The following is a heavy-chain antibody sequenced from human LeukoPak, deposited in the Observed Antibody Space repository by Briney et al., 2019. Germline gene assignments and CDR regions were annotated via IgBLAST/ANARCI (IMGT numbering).Heavy chain of an antibody. D-gene: IGHD3-3*01. Sequence: GGSLRLSCAASGFTFSSYWMHWLRQAPGKGLEWVSIIGGRDDRTYYADSVKGRFTISRDNSKNTLYLQMNSLRGEDTAVYYCAKDPNPFYDFWSGYKWGQGTLVTVSS. CDR1: GFTFSSYW. V-gene: IGHV3-23*01. J-gene: IGHJ4*02. CDR2: IGGRDDRT. CDR3: AKDPNPFYDFWSGYK.